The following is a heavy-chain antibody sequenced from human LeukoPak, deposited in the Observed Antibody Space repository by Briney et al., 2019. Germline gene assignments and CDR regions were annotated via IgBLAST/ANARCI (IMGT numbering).Heavy chain of an antibody. CDR3: ARGYDYLYAEYFQH. Sequence: AASVKVSCKASGYTFTSYGISWVRQAPGQGLEWMGWMNPNSGNTGYAQKFQGRVTMTRNTSISTAYMELSSLRSEDTAVYYCARGYDYLYAEYFQHWGQGTLVTVSS. CDR2: MNPNSGNT. V-gene: IGHV1-8*02. CDR1: GYTFTSYG. J-gene: IGHJ1*01. D-gene: IGHD4-11*01.